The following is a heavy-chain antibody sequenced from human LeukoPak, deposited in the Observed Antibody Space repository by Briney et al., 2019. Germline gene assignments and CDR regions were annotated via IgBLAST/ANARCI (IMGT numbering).Heavy chain of an antibody. J-gene: IGHJ4*02. CDR1: GGSFTNYY. CDR2: INHSGST. CDR3: ARTPITMVRGVTVYFDY. D-gene: IGHD3-10*01. Sequence: PSETLSLTCAVYGGSFTNYYWSWIRQPPGKGLEWMGEINHSGSTKYNPSLKSRVTISVDTSKNQFSLKLSSVTAADTAVYYCARTPITMVRGVTVYFDYWGQGTLVTVSS. V-gene: IGHV4-34*01.